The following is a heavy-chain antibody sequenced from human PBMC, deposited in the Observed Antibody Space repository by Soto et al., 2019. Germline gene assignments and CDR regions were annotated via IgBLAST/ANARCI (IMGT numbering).Heavy chain of an antibody. CDR1: GFTFDDYA. Sequence: QLVESGGGLVQPGRSLRLSCAASGFTFDDYAMHWVRQPPGKGLEWVAAISWNSGIIEYADSVKGRFTISRDSAKNSLFLQMNSLKPEDTALYYCTKDIEWGGSNLNHAFDVWGQGTMVSVSS. CDR2: ISWNSGII. J-gene: IGHJ3*01. D-gene: IGHD1-26*01. V-gene: IGHV3-9*01. CDR3: TKDIEWGGSNLNHAFDV.